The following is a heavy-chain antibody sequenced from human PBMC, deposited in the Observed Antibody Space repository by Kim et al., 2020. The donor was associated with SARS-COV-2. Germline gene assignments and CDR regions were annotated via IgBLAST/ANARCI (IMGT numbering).Heavy chain of an antibody. CDR2: ISSSSISI. CDR3: ARGRDYYASGSYYSDY. CDR1: GFTFSSYS. V-gene: IGHV3-21*01. Sequence: GGSLRLSCAGSGFTFSSYSMNWVRQAPGKGLEWVSSISSSSISIYNADSVKGRFTISRDNAKNSLFLQMNSLRAEDTAVYYCARGRDYYASGSYYSDYWG. D-gene: IGHD3-10*01. J-gene: IGHJ4*01.